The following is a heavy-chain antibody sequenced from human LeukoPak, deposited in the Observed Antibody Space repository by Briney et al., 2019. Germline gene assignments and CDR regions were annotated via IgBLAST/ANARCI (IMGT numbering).Heavy chain of an antibody. CDR2: FDPEDGEI. CDR1: GYTLTELS. D-gene: IGHD3-10*01. Sequence: ASLKVSCKVSGYTLTELSMQWVRQDPGKGLEWMGGFDPEDGEIIYAQKFQGRVTMTDDTSTDAEYMELSSLRSEDTAVYYCATQSPNYYGSGTYYIGYFDPWGQGTLVAVSS. J-gene: IGHJ5*02. CDR3: ATQSPNYYGSGTYYIGYFDP. V-gene: IGHV1-24*01.